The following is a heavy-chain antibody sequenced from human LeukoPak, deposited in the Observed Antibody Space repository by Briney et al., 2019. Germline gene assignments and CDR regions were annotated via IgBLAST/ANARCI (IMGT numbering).Heavy chain of an antibody. J-gene: IGHJ4*02. CDR2: IYTGGGR. Sequence: GGSLRLSCAASGFTVSSYYMNWVRQAPGKELEWASVIYTGGGRYYADSVRGRFTISRDTSKNMVFLQMNSLRVEDTAVYYCARGIDYWGRGTLVTVSS. CDR1: GFTVSSYY. CDR3: ARGIDY. V-gene: IGHV3-53*01.